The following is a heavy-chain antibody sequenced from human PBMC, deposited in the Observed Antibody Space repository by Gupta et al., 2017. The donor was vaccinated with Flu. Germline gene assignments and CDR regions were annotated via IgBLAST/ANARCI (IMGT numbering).Heavy chain of an antibody. CDR1: GGTFSDYV. CDR2: IIPYFSTA. V-gene: IGHV1-69*01. CDR3: ARQMVSATVYFYYGMDV. J-gene: IGHJ6*02. D-gene: IGHD2-8*01. Sequence: QAQLVQSGAEVKKAGSSVKVSCQASGGTFSDYVISWVRQAPGQGLEWMGGIIPYFSTANDAQKFQGRVTITADESTSTAYMELNSLRSEDTAVYYCARQMVSATVYFYYGMDVWGQGTTVTVSS.